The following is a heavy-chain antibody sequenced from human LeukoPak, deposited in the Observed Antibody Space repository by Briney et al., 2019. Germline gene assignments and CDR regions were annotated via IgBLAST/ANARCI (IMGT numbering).Heavy chain of an antibody. V-gene: IGHV1-46*01. CDR1: GYTFTSYY. Sequence: ASVKVSCKASGYTFTSYYMHWVRQAPGQGLEWMGIINPSGGSTSYAQKFQGRVTMTRHTSTSTVYMELSSLRSGDTAVYYCAREGGSYRWFDPWGQGTLVTVSS. D-gene: IGHD1-26*01. CDR2: INPSGGST. J-gene: IGHJ5*02. CDR3: AREGGSYRWFDP.